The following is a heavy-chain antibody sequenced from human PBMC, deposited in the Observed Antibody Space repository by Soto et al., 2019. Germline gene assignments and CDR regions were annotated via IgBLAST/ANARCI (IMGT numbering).Heavy chain of an antibody. D-gene: IGHD2-15*01. Sequence: ASVKVSCKASGYTFTSYGISXVRQAPGQGLEWMGWISAYNGNTNYAQKLQGRVTMTTDTSTSTAYMELRSLRSDDTAVYYCAREEGLVAANWFDPWXQGTLVTVSS. CDR2: ISAYNGNT. V-gene: IGHV1-18*01. CDR3: AREEGLVAANWFDP. CDR1: GYTFTSYG. J-gene: IGHJ5*02.